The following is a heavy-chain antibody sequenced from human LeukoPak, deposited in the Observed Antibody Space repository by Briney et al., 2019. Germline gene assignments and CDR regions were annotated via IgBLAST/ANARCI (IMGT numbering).Heavy chain of an antibody. CDR2: FDPENGET. CDR3: ASCHCTNGVCYGECEYFQE. J-gene: IGHJ1*01. Sequence: RASVKVSCKVSGYTLTELSMHWVRQAPGKGLEWMGGFDPENGETIYAQKFQGKVTMTEDTSTDTAYMELSSLRSEDTAVYYCASCHCTNGVCYGECEYFQEWGQGTLVTVSS. V-gene: IGHV1-24*01. CDR1: GYTLTELS. D-gene: IGHD2-8*01.